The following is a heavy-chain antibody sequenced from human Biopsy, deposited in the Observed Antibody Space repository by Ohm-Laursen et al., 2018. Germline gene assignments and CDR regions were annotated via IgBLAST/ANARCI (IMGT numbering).Heavy chain of an antibody. Sequence: SLRLSCAASGFTVYNNYMTWVRQAPGKGLEWVSLIYSGGDTRYADVVKGRFTITRDSSKNTLYLQMNSLRVEDTAVYYCSRGPSGVAIIGRGQGTLVTVSS. CDR2: IYSGGDT. D-gene: IGHD5-24*01. CDR1: GFTVYNNY. CDR3: SRGPSGVAIIG. V-gene: IGHV3-66*01. J-gene: IGHJ4*01.